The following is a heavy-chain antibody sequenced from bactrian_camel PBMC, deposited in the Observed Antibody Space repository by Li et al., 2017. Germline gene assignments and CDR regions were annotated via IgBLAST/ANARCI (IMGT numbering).Heavy chain of an antibody. CDR1: APTFRRDA. V-gene: IGHV3S40*01. Sequence: QLVESGGGRVQPGESLRLSCAASAPTFRRDAMMWVRQAQGKGLEWVSTINDGGATYYADSVKDRFTISRDNAKNTVYLQLNSLKTEDMAMYYCAKSTTYWPIFDYWGQGTQVTVS. J-gene: IGHJ6*01. CDR2: INDGGAT. D-gene: IGHD1*01. CDR3: AKSTTYWPIFDY.